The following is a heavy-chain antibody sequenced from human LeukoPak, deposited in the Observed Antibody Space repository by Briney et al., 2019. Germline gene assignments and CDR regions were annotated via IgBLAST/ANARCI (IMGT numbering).Heavy chain of an antibody. CDR2: ISWNSGSI. CDR3: AKGFKSPWSSSGTDWYYGMDV. D-gene: IGHD6-13*01. Sequence: RSGGSLRLSCAASGFTFDDYAMHWVRQAPGKGLEWVSGISWNSGSIGYADSVKGRFTISRDNAKNSLYLQMNSLRAEDTALYYCAKGFKSPWSSSGTDWYYGMDVWGQGTTVTVSS. J-gene: IGHJ6*02. V-gene: IGHV3-9*01. CDR1: GFTFDDYA.